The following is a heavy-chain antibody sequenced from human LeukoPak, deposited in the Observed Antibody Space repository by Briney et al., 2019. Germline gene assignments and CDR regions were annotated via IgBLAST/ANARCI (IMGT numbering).Heavy chain of an antibody. D-gene: IGHD5-18*01. CDR3: ARHSPMRGFTYGLDY. Sequence: PSETLSLTCTVSGGSISSGSYYWGWIRQPPGRGLEWIGTIYYSGSTYYSPSLKSRVTISVDTSRDQFSLKLSSVSAADTAVYYCARHSPMRGFTYGLDYWGQGTLVTVSS. V-gene: IGHV4-39*01. CDR2: IYYSGST. J-gene: IGHJ4*02. CDR1: GGSISSGSYY.